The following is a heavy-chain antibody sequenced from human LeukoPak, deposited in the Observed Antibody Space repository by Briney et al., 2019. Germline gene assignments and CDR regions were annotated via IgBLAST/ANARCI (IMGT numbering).Heavy chain of an antibody. CDR3: TKGSGSGTWYYFDY. CDR1: GFKFDDYA. CDR2: ISWNSGSI. D-gene: IGHD6-13*01. V-gene: IGHV3-9*01. J-gene: IGHJ4*02. Sequence: GGSLTLSCPASGFKFDDYAMHWVRQAPGKGLEWVSGISWNSGSIGYADSVRGRFTISRDNAKKSLYLQMNSLRPEDTALYYCTKGSGSGTWYYFDYWGQGTLVTVSS.